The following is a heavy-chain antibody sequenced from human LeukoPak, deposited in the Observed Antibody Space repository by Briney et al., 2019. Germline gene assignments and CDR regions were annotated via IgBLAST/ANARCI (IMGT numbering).Heavy chain of an antibody. V-gene: IGHV3-23*01. Sequence: GGSLRLSCAASGFTFSTYAMNWVRQAPGKGLEWVSVITGSGGGIYYADSVKGRFTISRDNSKDTVYLQMNGLRAEDTATYYCVKDRKPDSRYNFDFWGQGTLVTVSS. J-gene: IGHJ4*02. CDR2: ITGSGGGI. D-gene: IGHD5-12*01. CDR1: GFTFSTYA. CDR3: VKDRKPDSRYNFDF.